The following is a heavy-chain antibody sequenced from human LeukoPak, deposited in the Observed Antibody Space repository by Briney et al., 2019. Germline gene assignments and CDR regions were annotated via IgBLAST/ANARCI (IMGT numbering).Heavy chain of an antibody. V-gene: IGHV5-51*01. CDR3: ARNRAASGRTDAFDI. D-gene: IGHD2-15*01. CDR1: GYSFTTYW. CDR2: MYPGDSDI. Sequence: GESLKISCKGSGYSFTTYWIGWVRQMPGKGLECMGIMYPGDSDIRYSPSFQGQVTISADKSISTAYLQWSSLKASDTAMYYCARNRAASGRTDAFDIWGQGTMVTVSS. J-gene: IGHJ3*02.